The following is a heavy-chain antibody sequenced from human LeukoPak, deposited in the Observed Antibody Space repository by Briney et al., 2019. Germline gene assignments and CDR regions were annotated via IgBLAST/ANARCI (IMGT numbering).Heavy chain of an antibody. CDR1: GFTFSDRY. D-gene: IGHD1-26*01. V-gene: IGHV3-72*01. Sequence: GGSLRLSCAASGFTFSDRYMDWVRQAPGKGLEWVGRSRNKANSYTTEYAASVKGRFTVSRDDSNNSLYLQMNSLKTEDTAVYYFASSPAGRYTFEYWGQGTLVTVSS. J-gene: IGHJ4*02. CDR2: SRNKANSYTT. CDR3: ASSPAGRYTFEY.